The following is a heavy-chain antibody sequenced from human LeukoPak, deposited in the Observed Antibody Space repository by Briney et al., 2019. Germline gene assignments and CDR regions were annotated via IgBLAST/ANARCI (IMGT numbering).Heavy chain of an antibody. CDR1: GGSISSYY. Sequence: PSETLSLTCTVSGGSISSYYWSWIRQPPGKGLEWIGYICYSGSTNYYPSLKSRVTISVDTSKNQFSLKLSSVTAADTAVYYCARAGVYCSGGSCKDYFDYWGQGTLVTVSS. D-gene: IGHD2-15*01. CDR3: ARAGVYCSGGSCKDYFDY. CDR2: ICYSGST. J-gene: IGHJ4*02. V-gene: IGHV4-59*01.